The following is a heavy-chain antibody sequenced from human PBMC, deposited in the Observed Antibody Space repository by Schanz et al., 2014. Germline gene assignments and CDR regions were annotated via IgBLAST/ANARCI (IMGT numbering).Heavy chain of an antibody. CDR2: INGYNGHT. J-gene: IGHJ4*02. Sequence: QVQLVQSGAEVKKPGASVKVSCKASGYTFTSYGINWVRQAPGQGLEWMGWINGYNGHTLYAQKFQGRVTMTTDKSTSTAYMELSSLRSEDTAVYYCARDGVDAAAGGNYWGQGTLVTVSS. D-gene: IGHD6-13*01. CDR3: ARDGVDAAAGGNY. V-gene: IGHV1-18*01. CDR1: GYTFTSYG.